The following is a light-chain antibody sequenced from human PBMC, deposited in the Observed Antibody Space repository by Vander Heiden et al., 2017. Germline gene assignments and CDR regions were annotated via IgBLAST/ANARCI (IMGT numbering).Light chain of an antibody. V-gene: IGLV3-21*02. CDR3: QVWDSNPEQPGQV. Sequence: SYVLTQPPSVSVAPGQTASIICGGDNIGRKRVHWYQQKPGQAPVLVVDGDSDRPSGIPERFSGSNSGNTATLTISRVEAGDEADYYCQVWDSNPEQPGQVFAGGTKLTVL. J-gene: IGLJ2*01. CDR2: GDS. CDR1: NIGRKR.